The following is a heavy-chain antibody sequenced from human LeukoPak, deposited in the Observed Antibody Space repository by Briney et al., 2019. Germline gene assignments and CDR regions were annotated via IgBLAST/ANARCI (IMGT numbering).Heavy chain of an antibody. D-gene: IGHD6-13*01. V-gene: IGHV1-2*02. CDR1: GYTFTGYY. CDR3: ARDTAESYSSSV. Sequence: ASVKVSCKASGYTFTGYYMHWVRQAPRQGLEWMGWINPNSGGTNYAQKFQGRVTMTRDTSISTAYMELSRLRSDDTAVYYCARDTAESYSSSVWGQGTLVTVSS. CDR2: INPNSGGT. J-gene: IGHJ4*02.